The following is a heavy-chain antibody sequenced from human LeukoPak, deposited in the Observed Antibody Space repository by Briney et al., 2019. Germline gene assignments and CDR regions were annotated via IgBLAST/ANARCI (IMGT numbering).Heavy chain of an antibody. J-gene: IGHJ6*03. Sequence: PGGSLRLSCAASGFTFSSCEMNWVRQAPGKGLEWVSYISSSGSTIYYADSVKGRFTISRDNAKNSLYVQMNSLRAEDTAVYYCARGVPGYCSGTSCYKDYYYMDVWGKGTTVTVSS. CDR1: GFTFSSCE. D-gene: IGHD2-2*02. CDR3: ARGVPGYCSGTSCYKDYYYMDV. CDR2: ISSSGSTI. V-gene: IGHV3-48*03.